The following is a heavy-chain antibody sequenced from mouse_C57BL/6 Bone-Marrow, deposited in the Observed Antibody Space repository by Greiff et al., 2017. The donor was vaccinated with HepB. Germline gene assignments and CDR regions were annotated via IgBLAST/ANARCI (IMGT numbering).Heavy chain of an antibody. CDR1: GYTFTSYW. CDR2: IYPGSGST. V-gene: IGHV1-55*01. CDR3: ARGEDSRAIDY. Sequence: QVQLQQPGAELVKPGASVKMSCKASGYTFTSYWINWVKQRPGQGLEWIGDIYPGSGSTNYNEKFKSKATLTVDTSSSTAYMQLSSLTSEDSAVYYCARGEDSRAIDYWGQGTSVTVSS. J-gene: IGHJ4*01.